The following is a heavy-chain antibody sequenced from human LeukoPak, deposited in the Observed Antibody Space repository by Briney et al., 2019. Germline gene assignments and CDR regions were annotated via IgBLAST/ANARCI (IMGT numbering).Heavy chain of an antibody. Sequence: SETLSLTCAVYGGSFSGYYWSWIRQPPGKGLEWIGEINHSGSTNYNPSLKSRVTISVDTYKNQFSLKLSSVTAADTAVYYCARVSRRYYDIFTGYYMDVWGKGTTVTVSS. CDR2: INHSGST. D-gene: IGHD3-9*01. V-gene: IGHV4-34*01. J-gene: IGHJ6*03. CDR3: ARVSRRYYDIFTGYYMDV. CDR1: GGSFSGYY.